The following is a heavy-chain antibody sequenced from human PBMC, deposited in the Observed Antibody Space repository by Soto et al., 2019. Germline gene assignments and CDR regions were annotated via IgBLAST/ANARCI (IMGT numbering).Heavy chain of an antibody. CDR2: INPSGGST. J-gene: IGHJ4*01. D-gene: IGHD6-19*01. CDR3: SIELRTGYSSGWYLGY. CDR1: GYTFTSYY. V-gene: IGHV1-46*01. Sequence: QVQLVQSGAEVKKPGASVKVSCKASGYTFTSYYMHWVRQAPGQGLEWMGIINPSGGSTSYAQKFQCRVTMTRDTSTSTVYMELSSLRSEDTAVYYCSIELRTGYSSGWYLGYWGHGTLVTVSS.